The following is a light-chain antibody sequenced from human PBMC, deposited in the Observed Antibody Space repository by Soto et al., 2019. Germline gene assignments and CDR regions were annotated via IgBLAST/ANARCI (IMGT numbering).Light chain of an antibody. CDR2: GVT. J-gene: IGLJ3*02. Sequence: QSALTQPASVSGSPGQSITISCTGTISDVGGYNYVSWYQQHPGKAPQLMIYGVTNRPSGVSSRFSGSKSGNTASLTISGLQDADEADYCVSLFASSSSLVFGGGTKLTVL. CDR3: SLFASSSSLV. V-gene: IGLV2-14*01. CDR1: ISDVGGYNY.